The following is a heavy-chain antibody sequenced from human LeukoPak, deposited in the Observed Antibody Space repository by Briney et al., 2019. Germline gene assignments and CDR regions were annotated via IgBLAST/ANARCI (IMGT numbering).Heavy chain of an antibody. V-gene: IGHV3-13*01. CDR3: ARSPLRYFDWSARWAFDI. CDR1: GFTFSSYD. Sequence: GGSLRLSCAASGFTFSSYDMHWVRQATGKGLEWVSAIGTAGDTYYPGSVKGRFTISRENAKNSLYLQMNSLRAGDTAVYYCARSPLRYFDWSARWAFDIWGQGTMVTVSS. J-gene: IGHJ3*02. D-gene: IGHD3-9*01. CDR2: IGTAGDT.